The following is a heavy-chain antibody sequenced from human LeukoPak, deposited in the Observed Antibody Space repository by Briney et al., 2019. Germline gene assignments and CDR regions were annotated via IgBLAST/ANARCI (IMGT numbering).Heavy chain of an antibody. CDR3: ASLGYFDY. J-gene: IGHJ4*02. D-gene: IGHD3-16*01. CDR2: IYYSGST. CDR1: GGSISSYY. Sequence: PSETLSLTCTVSGGSISSYYWSWIRQPPGKGLEWIGYIYYSGSTNYNPSLKSRVTISVDTSKNQFSLKLSSVTAADTAVYYRASLGYFDYWGQGTLVTVSS. V-gene: IGHV4-59*01.